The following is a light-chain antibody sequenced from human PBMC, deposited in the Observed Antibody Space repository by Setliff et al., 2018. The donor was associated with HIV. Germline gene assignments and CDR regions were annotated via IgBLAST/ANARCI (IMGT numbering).Light chain of an antibody. CDR2: EVS. CDR3: SSYAGSNNLV. J-gene: IGLJ2*01. Sequence: QSALAQPRSVSGSPGQSVTMSCTGTSSDVGGYNYVSWYQQHPGKAPKLMIYEVSKRPSGVPDRFSGSKSGNTASLTVPGLQAEDEADYYCSSYAGSNNLVFGGGTK. CDR1: SSDVGGYNY. V-gene: IGLV2-8*01.